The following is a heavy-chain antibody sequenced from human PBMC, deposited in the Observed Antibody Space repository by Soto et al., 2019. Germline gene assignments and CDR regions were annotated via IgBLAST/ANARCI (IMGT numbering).Heavy chain of an antibody. CDR3: AKVSSSSPWDYYYYGMDV. CDR2: ISGSGGST. Sequence: GGSLRLSCAASGFTFSSYAMSWVRQAPGKGLEWVSAISGSGGSTYYADSVKGRFTISRDNSKNTLYLQMNSLRAEDTAVYYCAKVSSSSPWDYYYYGMDVWGQGTTVTVSS. D-gene: IGHD6-6*01. V-gene: IGHV3-23*01. CDR1: GFTFSSYA. J-gene: IGHJ6*02.